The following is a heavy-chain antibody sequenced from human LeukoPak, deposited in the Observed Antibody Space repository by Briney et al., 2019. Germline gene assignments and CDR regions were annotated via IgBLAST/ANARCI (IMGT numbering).Heavy chain of an antibody. D-gene: IGHD6-6*01. J-gene: IGHJ5*02. CDR3: ARGQDGFIAARLDWFDP. V-gene: IGHV1-18*01. CDR2: ISAYNGNT. CDR1: GYTFTSYG. Sequence: ASVKVSCKASGYTFTSYGISWVRQAPGQGLEWMGWISAYNGNTNYAQKLQGRVTMTTDTSTSTAYMELRSLRSDDTAVYHCARGQDGFIAARLDWFDPWGQGTLVTVSS.